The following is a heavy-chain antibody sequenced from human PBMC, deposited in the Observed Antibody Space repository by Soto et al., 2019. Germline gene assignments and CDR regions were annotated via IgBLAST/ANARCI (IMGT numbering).Heavy chain of an antibody. CDR2: IIPIFGTA. J-gene: IGHJ5*02. CDR3: ARWEVVGATRYNWFDP. D-gene: IGHD1-26*01. CDR1: GGTFSSYA. V-gene: IGHV1-69*01. Sequence: QVQLVQSGAEVKKPGSAVKVSCKASGGTFSSYAISWVRQAPGQGLEWMGGIIPIFGTANYAQKFQGRVTITADESTSTAYMELSSLRSEDTAVYYCARWEVVGATRYNWFDPWGQGTLVTVSS.